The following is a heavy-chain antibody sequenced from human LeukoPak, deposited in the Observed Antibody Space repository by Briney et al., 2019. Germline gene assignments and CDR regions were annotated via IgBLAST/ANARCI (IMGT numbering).Heavy chain of an antibody. D-gene: IGHD3-22*01. Sequence: GGSPRLSCAASGFTFSSYSMNWVRQAPGKGLEWVSSISSSSSYIYYAESVKGRFTISRDNAKNSLYLQMNSLRAEDTAMYYCARDQGDAPYYYDSSGYYYDYWGQGTLVTVSS. J-gene: IGHJ4*02. CDR3: ARDQGDAPYYYDSSGYYYDY. CDR2: ISSSSSYI. V-gene: IGHV3-21*01. CDR1: GFTFSSYS.